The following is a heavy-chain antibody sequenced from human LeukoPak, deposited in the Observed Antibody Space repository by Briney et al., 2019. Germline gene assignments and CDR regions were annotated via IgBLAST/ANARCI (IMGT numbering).Heavy chain of an antibody. CDR1: GFTFDDYA. D-gene: IGHD1-26*01. CDR2: ISWNSGSI. CDR3: AKDMGSGSIGSFDY. J-gene: IGHJ4*02. Sequence: GGSLRLSCAASGFTFDDYAMHWVRQAPGKGLEWVSGISWNSGSIGYADSVKGRFTISRDNAKNSLYLQMNSLRAEDTALYYCAKDMGSGSIGSFDYWGQGTLVTVSS. V-gene: IGHV3-9*01.